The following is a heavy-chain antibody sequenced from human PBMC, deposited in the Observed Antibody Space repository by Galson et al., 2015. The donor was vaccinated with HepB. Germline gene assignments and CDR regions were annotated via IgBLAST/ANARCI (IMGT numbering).Heavy chain of an antibody. CDR1: GFTFSSYG. D-gene: IGHD1-26*01. Sequence: SLRLSCAASGFTFSSYGMHWVRQAPGKGLEWVAVIWYDGSNKYYADSVKGRFTISRDNSKNTLYLQMNSLRAEDTAVYYCARDRIVGATAIDYWDQGTLVTVSS. J-gene: IGHJ4*02. CDR2: IWYDGSNK. CDR3: ARDRIVGATAIDY. V-gene: IGHV3-33*08.